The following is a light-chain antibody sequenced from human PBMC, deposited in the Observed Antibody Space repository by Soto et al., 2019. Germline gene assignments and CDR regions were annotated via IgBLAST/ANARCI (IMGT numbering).Light chain of an antibody. CDR3: QRRSSWPPT. J-gene: IGKJ3*01. V-gene: IGKV3-11*01. CDR1: QSVSSY. Sequence: EIVLTQSPATLSLSPGERATLSCRASQSVSSYLAWYQQKPGQAPRLLIYDASNRATGIPARFSGSGSGTGFTLTISSVEPVDFAVYYCQRRSSWPPTFCPGTKVDIK. CDR2: DAS.